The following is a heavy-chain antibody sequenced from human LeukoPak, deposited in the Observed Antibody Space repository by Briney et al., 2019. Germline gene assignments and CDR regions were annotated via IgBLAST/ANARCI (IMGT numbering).Heavy chain of an antibody. V-gene: IGHV1-69*13. Sequence: ASVNVSCTASGGTFSSYAISWVRQAPGQGLEWMGGIIPIFGTANYAQKFQGRVTITADESTSTAYMELSSLRSEDTAVYYCARGHYDILTGYWFDPWGQGTLVTVSS. CDR1: GGTFSSYA. CDR2: IIPIFGTA. CDR3: ARGHYDILTGYWFDP. D-gene: IGHD3-9*01. J-gene: IGHJ5*02.